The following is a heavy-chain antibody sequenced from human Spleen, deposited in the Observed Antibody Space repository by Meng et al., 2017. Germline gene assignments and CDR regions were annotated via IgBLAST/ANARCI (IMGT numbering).Heavy chain of an antibody. Sequence: EVQLVESGGGLVKPGGSLRLSCAASGFTFRSYSMNWVRQAPGKGLEWVSAIPGSGGSTYYADSVKGRFTISRDNSKNTLYLQMNSLRAEDTAVYYCANLGYSYGNDYWGQGTLVTVSS. CDR3: ANLGYSYGNDY. J-gene: IGHJ4*02. CDR1: GFTFRSYS. D-gene: IGHD5-18*01. V-gene: IGHV3-23*04. CDR2: IPGSGGST.